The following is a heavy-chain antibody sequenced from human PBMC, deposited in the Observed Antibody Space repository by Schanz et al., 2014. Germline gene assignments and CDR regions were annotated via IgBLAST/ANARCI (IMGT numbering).Heavy chain of an antibody. V-gene: IGHV3-48*01. CDR3: ARDQGYTTSWHIFDL. Sequence: EAHLVESGGGLVKPGGSLTLSCAASRFTVTNAWMSWVRQAPGKGPEWVSYIRSSSTPIYYADSVKGRFTISRDNAKNSLYLQMNSLRAEDTAVYYCARDQGYTTSWHIFDLWGQGTLVTVSS. CDR2: IRSSSTPI. D-gene: IGHD6-13*01. CDR1: RFTVTNAW. J-gene: IGHJ4*02.